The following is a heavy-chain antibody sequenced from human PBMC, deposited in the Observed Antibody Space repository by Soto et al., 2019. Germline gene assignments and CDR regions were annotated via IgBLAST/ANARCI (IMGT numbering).Heavy chain of an antibody. CDR3: AKDATRSDGWYYFDY. J-gene: IGHJ4*02. CDR2: INNGGDIT. Sequence: EVHLLESGGGLVQPGGSLRLSCAASGFTFRNLAMGWVRQAPGKGLEWVSVINNGGDITYHSDSVKGRFTISRDNSKNTLYLQINSLRAEDTAVYYCAKDATRSDGWYYFDYWGQGAQVAVSS. CDR1: GFTFRNLA. V-gene: IGHV3-23*01. D-gene: IGHD6-19*01.